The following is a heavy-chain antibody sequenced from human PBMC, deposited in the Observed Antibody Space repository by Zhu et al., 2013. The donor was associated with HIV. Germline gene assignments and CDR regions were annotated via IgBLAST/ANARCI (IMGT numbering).Heavy chain of an antibody. D-gene: IGHD3-22*01. CDR3: ARDYYDSSASEGDPYAFDI. Sequence: QVQLVQSGAEVKKPGSSVKVSCKASGGTFSSYAISWVRQAPGQGLEWMGGIIPIFGTANYAQKFQGRVTITADESTSTAYMELSSLRSEDTAVYYCARDYYDSSASEGDPYAFDIWGQGTMVTVSS. CDR1: GGTFSSYA. CDR2: IIPIFGTA. J-gene: IGHJ3*02. V-gene: IGHV1-69*01.